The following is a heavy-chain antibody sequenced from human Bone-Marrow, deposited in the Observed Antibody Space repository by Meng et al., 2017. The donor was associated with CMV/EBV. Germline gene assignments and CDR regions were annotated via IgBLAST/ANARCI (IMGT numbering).Heavy chain of an antibody. J-gene: IGHJ6*02. CDR2: IKHSGST. Sequence: SETLSLTCAVYGGSFSGYYWSWIRQPPGKGLEWMGEIKHSGSTNYNPSLKSRVTISVDTSKNQFSLKLSSVTAADTAVYYCARGWYYDGMDVWGQGTTVTVSS. V-gene: IGHV4-34*01. CDR1: GGSFSGYY. CDR3: ARGWYYDGMDV.